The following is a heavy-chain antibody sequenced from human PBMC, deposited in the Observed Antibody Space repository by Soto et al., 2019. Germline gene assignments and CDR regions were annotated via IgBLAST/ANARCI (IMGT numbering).Heavy chain of an antibody. Sequence: WTWIRQPPGKGLEWIGYIYYSGTTYYNPSLKSRVTMSLDTSENQFSLKLSSVTAADTAVYYCATFFGSTASSWFDPWGQGILVTVSS. J-gene: IGHJ5*02. CDR2: IYYSGTT. D-gene: IGHD1-26*01. V-gene: IGHV4-31*02. CDR3: ATFFGSTASSWFDP.